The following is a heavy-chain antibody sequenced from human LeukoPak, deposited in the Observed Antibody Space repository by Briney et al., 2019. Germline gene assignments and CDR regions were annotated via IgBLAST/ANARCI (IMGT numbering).Heavy chain of an antibody. J-gene: IGHJ4*02. D-gene: IGHD3-16*01. CDR2: INSDGIST. CDR1: GFTFSSYW. CDR3: ARDANILGPNSFHF. Sequence: GGSLRLSCAASGFTFSSYWMHWVRQAPGKGLVWVSRINSDGISTRYADSVKGRFTISRDNAKNTLYLQMNSLRAEDTAVYYCARDANILGPNSFHFWGQRPLVPVSS. V-gene: IGHV3-74*01.